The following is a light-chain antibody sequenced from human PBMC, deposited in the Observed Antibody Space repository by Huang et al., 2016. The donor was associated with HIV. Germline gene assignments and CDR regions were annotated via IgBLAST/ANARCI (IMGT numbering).Light chain of an antibody. CDR1: QIVTTSY. CDR2: GAS. J-gene: IGKJ1*01. Sequence: DIVLTQSPGTLSLSPGQRATLSCRASQIVTTSYLAWYQQKPGQAPRLLIYGASSRAPGIPDRFSGSGSGTDFTLTITRLEPEDFAVYFCHQYGYSTGTFGPGTKVEIE. CDR3: HQYGYSTGT. V-gene: IGKV3-20*01.